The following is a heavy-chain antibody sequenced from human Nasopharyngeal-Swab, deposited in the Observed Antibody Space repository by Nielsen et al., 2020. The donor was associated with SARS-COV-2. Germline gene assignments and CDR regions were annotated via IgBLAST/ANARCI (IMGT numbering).Heavy chain of an antibody. V-gene: IGHV3-23*01. CDR2: ISGSGGST. J-gene: IGHJ6*03. Sequence: GGSLRLSCAASGFTFSSYAMSWVRQAPGKGLEWFSAISGSGGSTYYADSVKGRFTISRDNSKNTMYLQMNSLRAEDTAVYYCANSDYYYYYMDVWGKGATVTVSS. CDR1: GFTFSSYA. D-gene: IGHD6-19*01. CDR3: ANSDYYYYYMDV.